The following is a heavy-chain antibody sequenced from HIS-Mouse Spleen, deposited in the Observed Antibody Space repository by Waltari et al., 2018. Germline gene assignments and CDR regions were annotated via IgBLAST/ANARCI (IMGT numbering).Heavy chain of an antibody. CDR3: AREIPYSSSWYDWYFDL. CDR2: IYYSGST. V-gene: IGHV4-39*07. D-gene: IGHD6-13*01. Sequence: QLQLRESGPGLVKPSETLSLTCTVSGGSISSSSYYWGWIRQPPGTGLEWIGSIYYSGSTYSNPSLKSRVTISVDTSKNQFSRKLSSVTAADTAVYYCAREIPYSSSWYDWYFDLWGCGTLVTVSS. J-gene: IGHJ2*01. CDR1: GGSISSSSYY.